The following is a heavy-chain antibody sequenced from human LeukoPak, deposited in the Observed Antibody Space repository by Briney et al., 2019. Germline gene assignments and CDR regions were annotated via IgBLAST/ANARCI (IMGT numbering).Heavy chain of an antibody. CDR2: ISGSGGST. CDR1: GFTFSSYA. CDR3: ARAQSRTGTYFLWDY. Sequence: GGSLRLSCAASGFTFSSYAMSWVRQAPGKGLEWVSAISGSGGSTYYADSVKGRFTISRDNSKNTLYLQMNSLRPEDTAVYYCARAQSRTGTYFLWDYWGQGTLVTVSS. D-gene: IGHD2/OR15-2a*01. V-gene: IGHV3-23*01. J-gene: IGHJ4*02.